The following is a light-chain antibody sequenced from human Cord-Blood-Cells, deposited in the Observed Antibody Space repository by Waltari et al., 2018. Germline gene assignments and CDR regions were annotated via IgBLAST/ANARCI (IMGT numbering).Light chain of an antibody. V-gene: IGLV2-23*01. CDR2: EGS. CDR3: CSYAGSSTV. J-gene: IGLJ2*01. CDR1: SSDVWSYNL. Sequence: QSALTQPASVSGSPGQSITISCTGTSSDVWSYNLVSWYQQHPGKAPKLMIYEGSKRPTGVSSRFSGSKSGNTASLTISGLQAEDEADYYCCSYAGSSTVFGGGTKLTVL.